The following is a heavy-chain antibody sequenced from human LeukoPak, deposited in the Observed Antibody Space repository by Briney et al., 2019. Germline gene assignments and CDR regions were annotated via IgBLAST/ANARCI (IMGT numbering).Heavy chain of an antibody. CDR3: ARGTTRNYGDFDY. V-gene: IGHV1-8*01. CDR1: GYTFINYD. D-gene: IGHD1-26*01. CDR2: MNPDNGNT. J-gene: IGHJ4*02. Sequence: ASVKVSCKASGYTFINYDINWVRQASGQGLEWLGWMNPDNGNTGYAQIFQGRVTMTRDTSTSTAYLELSSLRSEDTAVYYCARGTTRNYGDFDYWGQGTLVTVSS.